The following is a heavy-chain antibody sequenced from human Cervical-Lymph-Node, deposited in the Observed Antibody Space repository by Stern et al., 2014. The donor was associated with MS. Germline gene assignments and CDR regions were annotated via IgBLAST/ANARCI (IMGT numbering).Heavy chain of an antibody. D-gene: IGHD6-19*01. J-gene: IGHJ4*02. CDR3: ARGKQWLYTTIPPFDY. V-gene: IGHV1-69*01. CDR2: IIAIFGAP. Sequence: VHLVESGPEVKKPGSSVKVSCKASGGTFSSHAISWVRQAPGQGLEWVGGIIAIFGAPSYSQKFQGRVTITADQSTNTADMELTSLRSDDTAVFYCARGKQWLYTTIPPFDYWGQGTLVIVSS. CDR1: GGTFSSHA.